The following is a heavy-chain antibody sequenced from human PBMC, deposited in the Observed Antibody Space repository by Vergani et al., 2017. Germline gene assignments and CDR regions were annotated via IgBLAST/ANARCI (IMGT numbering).Heavy chain of an antibody. V-gene: IGHV3-30*04. D-gene: IGHD6-13*01. CDR2: ISYDGSNK. Sequence: QVQLVESGGGVVQPGRSLRLSCAASGFTFSSYAMHWVRQAPGKGLEWVAVISYDGSNKYYADSVKGRFTISRDNSKNTLYLQMNSLRAEDTAVYYCARRAAALDAFDIWGQGTMVTVSS. CDR3: ARRAAALDAFDI. CDR1: GFTFSSYA. J-gene: IGHJ3*02.